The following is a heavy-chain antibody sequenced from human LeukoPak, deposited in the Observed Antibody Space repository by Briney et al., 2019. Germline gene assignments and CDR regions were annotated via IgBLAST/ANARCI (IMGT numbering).Heavy chain of an antibody. V-gene: IGHV3-7*01. CDR2: IKHDGSEKQDGSEK. CDR1: GFTFSQYW. Sequence: GGSLRLSCAASGFTFSQYWMSWVRQAPGKGLEWVANIKHDGSEKQDGSEKNYVDSVKGRFTISRDNAKNSLYLQMNSLRVEDTAVYYCARDLPLLSAPPYYFDYWGQGTLVTVSS. J-gene: IGHJ4*02. CDR3: ARDLPLLSAPPYYFDY. D-gene: IGHD2-15*01.